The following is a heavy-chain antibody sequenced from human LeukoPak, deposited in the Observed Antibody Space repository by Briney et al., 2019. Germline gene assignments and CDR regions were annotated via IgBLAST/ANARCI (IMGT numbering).Heavy chain of an antibody. J-gene: IGHJ6*03. Sequence: PSETLSLTCAVYGGSFSGYYWSWIRQPPGKGLDWIGEINHSGSTNYNPSLKSRVTISVDTSKNQFSLKLSSVTAADTAVYYCARGPGNYDFWSGYYKSYYYYYMDVWGKGTTVTVSS. D-gene: IGHD3-3*01. CDR2: INHSGST. V-gene: IGHV4-34*01. CDR3: ARGPGNYDFWSGYYKSYYYYYMDV. CDR1: GGSFSGYY.